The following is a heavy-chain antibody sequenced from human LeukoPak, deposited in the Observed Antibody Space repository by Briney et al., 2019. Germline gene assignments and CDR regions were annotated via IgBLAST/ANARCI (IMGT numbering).Heavy chain of an antibody. CDR2: INPNSGGT. CDR3: ARGDSSSWGFDP. V-gene: IGHV1-2*02. CDR1: GYTFTGYY. Sequence: ASVKVSCKASGYTFTGYYMHWVRQAPGQGLEWMGWINPNSGGTNYAQKFQGRVTTTRDTSISTAYMELSRLRSDDTAVYYCARGDSSSWGFDPWGQGTLVTVSS. J-gene: IGHJ5*02. D-gene: IGHD6-6*01.